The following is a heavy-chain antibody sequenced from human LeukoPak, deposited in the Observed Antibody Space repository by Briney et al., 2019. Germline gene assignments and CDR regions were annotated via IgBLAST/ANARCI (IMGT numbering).Heavy chain of an antibody. J-gene: IGHJ4*02. V-gene: IGHV3-33*01. Sequence: GGSLRLSCAASGFTFSNYGMHWVRQAPGKGLEWVAVIWYDGSNKYYADSVKGRFTISRDNSKNTLYLQMNSLRAEDTAVYYCVRDSAAAGTFIDYWGQGTLVTVSS. D-gene: IGHD6-13*01. CDR2: IWYDGSNK. CDR3: VRDSAAAGTFIDY. CDR1: GFTFSNYG.